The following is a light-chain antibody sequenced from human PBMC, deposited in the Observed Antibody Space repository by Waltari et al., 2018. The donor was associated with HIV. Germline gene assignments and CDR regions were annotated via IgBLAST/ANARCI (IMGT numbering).Light chain of an antibody. V-gene: IGLV1-44*01. CDR3: AAWDDSLNGWV. J-gene: IGLJ3*02. Sequence: QSVLTQPPSASVTPGQRVTISCSGSSPNIGSNTVNWYQQLPGTAPKLLIYRNNQRPSGVPDRFSGSKSGTSASLAISGLQSEDEADYYCAAWDDSLNGWVFGGGTKLTVL. CDR1: SPNIGSNT. CDR2: RNN.